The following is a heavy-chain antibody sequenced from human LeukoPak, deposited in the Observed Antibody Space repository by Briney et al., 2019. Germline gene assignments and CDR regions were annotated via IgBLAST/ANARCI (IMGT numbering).Heavy chain of an antibody. CDR2: IKQDGSEK. V-gene: IGHV3-7*01. CDR3: ARDRVGINAFDI. CDR1: GFTFSAYW. Sequence: PGGSLRLSCAASGFTFSAYWMTWVRLAPGKGLEWVANIKQDGSEKYYVDSVKGRFTISRDNAKNSLYLQINSLRAEDTAVYYCARDRVGINAFDIWGQGTMVTVSS. J-gene: IGHJ3*02. D-gene: IGHD1-26*01.